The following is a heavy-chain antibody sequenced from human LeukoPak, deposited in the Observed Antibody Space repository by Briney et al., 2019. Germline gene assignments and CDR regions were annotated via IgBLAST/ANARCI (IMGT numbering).Heavy chain of an antibody. CDR2: INPNSGGT. J-gene: IGHJ3*02. Sequence: GASVKVSCKASGYTFTGYYMHWVRQAPGQGLEWMGWINPNSGGTNYAQKFQGRATMTRDTSISTAYMELSRLRSDDTAVYYCARDPLDTGTFDIWGQGTMVTVSS. CDR3: ARDPLDTGTFDI. CDR1: GYTFTGYY. D-gene: IGHD5-18*01. V-gene: IGHV1-2*02.